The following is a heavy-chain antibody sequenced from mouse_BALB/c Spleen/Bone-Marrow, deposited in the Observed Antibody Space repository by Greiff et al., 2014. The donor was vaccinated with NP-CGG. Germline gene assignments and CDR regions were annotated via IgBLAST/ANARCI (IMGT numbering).Heavy chain of an antibody. V-gene: IGHV14-3*02. J-gene: IGHJ3*01. CDR1: GFNIKDTY. CDR2: IDPANGNT. Sequence: VQLQQSGAELVKPGASVKLSCTASGFNIKDTYMHWVKQRPEQGLEWIGRIDPANGNTKYDTKFKVKATITADTSSNTAYMQLSSLTSEDTAVYYCAFYCYGSSLFAYWGQGTLVTVSA. CDR3: AFYCYGSSLFAY. D-gene: IGHD1-1*01.